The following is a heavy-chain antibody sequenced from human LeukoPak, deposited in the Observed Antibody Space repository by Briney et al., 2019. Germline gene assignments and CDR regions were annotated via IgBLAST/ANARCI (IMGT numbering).Heavy chain of an antibody. Sequence: PGGSLRLSCAASGFTFSSYSMNWVRQAPGKGLEWVSSISSSSSYIYYADSVKGRFTISRDNAKNSLYLQMNSLRAEDTAVYYCARGDASSGSYFPLHYYYMDVWGKGTTVTVSS. CDR1: GFTFSSYS. CDR2: ISSSSSYI. CDR3: ARGDASSGSYFPLHYYYMDV. V-gene: IGHV3-21*01. D-gene: IGHD1-26*01. J-gene: IGHJ6*03.